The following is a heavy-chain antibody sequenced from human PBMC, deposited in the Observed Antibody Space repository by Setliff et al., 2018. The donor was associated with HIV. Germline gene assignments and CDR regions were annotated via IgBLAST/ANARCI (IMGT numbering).Heavy chain of an antibody. V-gene: IGHV4-31*11. CDR1: GGSISSGGFY. CDR2: IYYTGST. D-gene: IGHD2-15*01. CDR3: VKAVAAPSWFDP. J-gene: IGHJ5*02. Sequence: LSLTCAVSGGSISSGGFYWSWVRQHPGKGLEWIGYIYYTGSTYYNPSLKSRVSISVDTSKNQFSLKLTSVTAADTAVYYCVKAVAAPSWFDPWGQGTLVTVSS.